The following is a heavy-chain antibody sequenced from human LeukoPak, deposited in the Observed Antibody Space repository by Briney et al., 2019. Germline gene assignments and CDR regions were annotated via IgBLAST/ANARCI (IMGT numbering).Heavy chain of an antibody. CDR3: ARDRGYSSSWYPGGYYYYMDV. V-gene: IGHV3-48*01. J-gene: IGHJ6*03. Sequence: GGSLRLSCAASGFTFSSYSMNWVRQAPGKGLEWVSYISSSSSTIYYADSVKGRFTISRDNAKNSLYLQMNSLRAEDTAVYYCARDRGYSSSWYPGGYYYYMDVWGKGTTVTVSS. CDR2: ISSSSSTI. D-gene: IGHD6-13*01. CDR1: GFTFSSYS.